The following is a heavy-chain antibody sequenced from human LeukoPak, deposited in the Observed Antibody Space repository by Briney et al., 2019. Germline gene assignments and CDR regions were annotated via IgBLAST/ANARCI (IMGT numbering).Heavy chain of an antibody. CDR3: ARDPPNYYDDWFDP. CDR2: INTNTGNP. CDR1: GYTFTSYA. D-gene: IGHD3-22*01. J-gene: IGHJ5*02. Sequence: ASVKVSCKASGYTFTSYAMNWVRQAPGQGLEWMGWINTNTGNPTYAQGFTGRFVFSLDTSVSTAYLQISSLKAEDTAVYYCARDPPNYYDDWFDPWGQGTLVTVSS. V-gene: IGHV7-4-1*02.